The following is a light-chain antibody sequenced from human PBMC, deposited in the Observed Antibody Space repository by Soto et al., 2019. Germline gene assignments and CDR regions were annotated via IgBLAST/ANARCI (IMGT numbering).Light chain of an antibody. CDR2: DVS. V-gene: IGLV2-14*03. Sequence: QSALTQPASVSGSPGQSITISCTGTSSDVGGYNYVSWYQQHPGKAPKLIIYDVSHRPSGVSNRFSGSKSGNTASLTISGLQAGDEADYYCSSYTSSSTLVFGGATKLTVL. CDR1: SSDVGGYNY. CDR3: SSYTSSSTLV. J-gene: IGLJ3*02.